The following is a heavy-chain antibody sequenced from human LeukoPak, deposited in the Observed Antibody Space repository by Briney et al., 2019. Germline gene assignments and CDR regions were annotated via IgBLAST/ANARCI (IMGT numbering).Heavy chain of an antibody. V-gene: IGHV3-48*01. D-gene: IGHD3-10*01. Sequence: GGSLRLPCAASGFTFSSYSMNWVRQAPGKGLEWVSYISSSSSTIYYADSVKGRFTISRDNAKNSLYLQMNSLRAEDTAVYYCASGSPPDYWGQGTLVTVSS. CDR1: GFTFSSYS. CDR3: ASGSPPDY. CDR2: ISSSSSTI. J-gene: IGHJ4*02.